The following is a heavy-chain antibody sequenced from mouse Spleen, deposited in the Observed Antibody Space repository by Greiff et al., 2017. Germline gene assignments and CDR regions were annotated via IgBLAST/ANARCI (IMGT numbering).Heavy chain of an antibody. CDR3: AKNFGNSPYAMDY. CDR2: IWRGGST. V-gene: IGHV2-5*01. D-gene: IGHD2-1*01. Sequence: VKLQESGPGLVQPSQSLSITCTVSGFSLTSYGVHWVRQSPGKGLEWLGVIWRGGSTDYNAAFMSRLSITKDNSKSQVFFKMNSLQADDTAIYYCAKNFGNSPYAMDYWGQGTSVTVSS. J-gene: IGHJ4*01. CDR1: GFSLTSYG.